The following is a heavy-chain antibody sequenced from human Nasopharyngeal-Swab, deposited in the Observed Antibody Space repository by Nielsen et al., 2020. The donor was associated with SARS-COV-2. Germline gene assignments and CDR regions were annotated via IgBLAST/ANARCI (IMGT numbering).Heavy chain of an antibody. V-gene: IGHV3-30*18. D-gene: IGHD1-14*01. Sequence: GESLKISCAASGFTFSSYGMHWVRQAPGKGLEWVAVISYDGSNKYYADSVKGRFTISRDNSENTLYLQMNSLRAEDTAVYYCAKPLTGYWYFDLWGRGTLVTVSS. J-gene: IGHJ2*01. CDR1: GFTFSSYG. CDR2: ISYDGSNK. CDR3: AKPLTGYWYFDL.